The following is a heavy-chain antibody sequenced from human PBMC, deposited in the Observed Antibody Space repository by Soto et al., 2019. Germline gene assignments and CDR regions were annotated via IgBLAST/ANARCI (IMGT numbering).Heavy chain of an antibody. V-gene: IGHV1-18*01. D-gene: IGHD3-16*01. J-gene: IGHJ5*02. CDR1: GYTFTSYG. CDR3: AKGGKKYDADWFDP. CDR2: ISAYNGNT. Sequence: ASVKVSCKASGYTFTSYGISWVRQAPGQGLEWMGWISAYNGNTNYAQKLQGRVTMTTDTSTSTAYMELRSLRVEDTAVYYCAKGGKKYDADWFDPWGQGTLVTVSS.